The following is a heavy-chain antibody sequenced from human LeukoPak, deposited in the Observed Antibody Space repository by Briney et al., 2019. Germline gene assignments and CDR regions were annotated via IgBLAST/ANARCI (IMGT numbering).Heavy chain of an antibody. J-gene: IGHJ6*02. CDR3: ARDQIVAAAGTRYYYYGMDV. D-gene: IGHD6-13*01. CDR1: GYTFTTYA. CDR2: INAGNGNT. V-gene: IGHV1-3*01. Sequence: HGASVKVSCKASGYTFTTYAMHWARQAPGQRLEWMGWINAGNGNTIYSQKFQGRVTITRDTSASTAYMELSSLRSEDTAVYYCARDQIVAAAGTRYYYYGMDVWGQGTTVTVSS.